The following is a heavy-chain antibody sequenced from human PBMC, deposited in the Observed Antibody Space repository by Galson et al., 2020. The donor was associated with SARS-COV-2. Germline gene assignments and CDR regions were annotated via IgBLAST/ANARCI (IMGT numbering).Heavy chain of an antibody. CDR1: GFTFSSYG. D-gene: IGHD1-7*01. J-gene: IGHJ4*02. CDR2: IWYDGSNK. V-gene: IGHV3-33*06. CDR3: AKERLAYNWNYGLDY. Sequence: GESLKISCAASGFTFSSYGMHWVRQAPGKGLEWVAVIWYDGSNKYYADSVKGRFTISRDNSKNTLYLQMNSLRAEDTAVYYCAKERLAYNWNYGLDYWGQGTLVTVSS.